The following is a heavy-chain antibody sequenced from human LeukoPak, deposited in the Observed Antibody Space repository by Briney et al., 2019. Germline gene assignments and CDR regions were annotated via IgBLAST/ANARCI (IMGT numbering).Heavy chain of an antibody. D-gene: IGHD5-18*01. V-gene: IGHV1-2*06. CDR2: INPNSGGT. Sequence: ASVKVSCKASGYTFTGYYMHWVRQAPGQGLEWMGRINPNSGGTNYAQKFQGRVTMTRDTSISTAYMELSRLRSDDTAVYYCARVGYSYGEIDYWGQGTLVTVSS. J-gene: IGHJ4*02. CDR1: GYTFTGYY. CDR3: ARVGYSYGEIDY.